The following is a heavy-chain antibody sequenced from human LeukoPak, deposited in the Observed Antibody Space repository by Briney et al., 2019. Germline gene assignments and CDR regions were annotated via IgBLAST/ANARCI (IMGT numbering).Heavy chain of an antibody. CDR3: ARDPVGATTPDC. Sequence: PGGSLRLSCAASGFTFSSYEMSCVRQAPGKGLEWVSYISSSGSIIYYADFVKGRFTISRDNAKNSLYLQMNSLRAEDTAVYYCARDPVGATTPDCWGQGALVTVSS. D-gene: IGHD1-26*01. CDR2: ISSSGSII. J-gene: IGHJ4*02. V-gene: IGHV3-48*03. CDR1: GFTFSSYE.